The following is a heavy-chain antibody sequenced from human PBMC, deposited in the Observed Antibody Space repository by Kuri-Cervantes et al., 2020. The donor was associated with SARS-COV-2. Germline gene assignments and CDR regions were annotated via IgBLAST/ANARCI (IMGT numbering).Heavy chain of an antibody. CDR2: IRYDGNYK. CDR1: GLTFSHFG. Sequence: GGSLRLSCAASGLTFSHFGMFWVRQAPGKGLEWVAFIRYDGNYKTYADAVKGRFTISRDNSKNTLYLQMDNLRAEDRAFYYCAKDLIAAAGNDYFYMDVWGTGTTVTVSS. V-gene: IGHV3-30*02. D-gene: IGHD6-13*01. CDR3: AKDLIAAAGNDYFYMDV. J-gene: IGHJ6*03.